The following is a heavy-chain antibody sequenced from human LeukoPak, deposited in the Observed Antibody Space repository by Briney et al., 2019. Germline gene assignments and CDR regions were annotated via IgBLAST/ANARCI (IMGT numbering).Heavy chain of an antibody. D-gene: IGHD3-3*01. CDR1: GFTFDDYA. V-gene: IGHV3-43*02. CDR3: SKDIGRFLEWLSLDY. Sequence: GGSLRLSCAASGFTFDDYAMHWVRQAPGRGLEWVSLISGDGGSTYYADSVKGRFTISRDNSKNSLYLQMNSLRTEDTALYYCSKDIGRFLEWLSLDYWGQGTLVTVSS. CDR2: ISGDGGST. J-gene: IGHJ4*02.